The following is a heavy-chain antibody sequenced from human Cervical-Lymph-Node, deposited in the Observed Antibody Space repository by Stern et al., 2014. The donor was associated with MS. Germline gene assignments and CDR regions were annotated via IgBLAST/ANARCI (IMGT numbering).Heavy chain of an antibody. D-gene: IGHD3-3*01. CDR1: GFTFRNYS. CDR3: AKVKWLHDLWSGYCDN. V-gene: IGHV3-30*04. J-gene: IGHJ4*02. CDR2: LAYDGSQE. Sequence: QMQLVQSGGRVVQPGKSLRLSCEASGFTFRNYSMQWVRQAPGKGLEWLAFLAYDGSQEFYADSLKGRFTISRDNSKNTLYLQMSSLRPEDTAVYYCAKVKWLHDLWSGYCDNWGQGTLVTVSS.